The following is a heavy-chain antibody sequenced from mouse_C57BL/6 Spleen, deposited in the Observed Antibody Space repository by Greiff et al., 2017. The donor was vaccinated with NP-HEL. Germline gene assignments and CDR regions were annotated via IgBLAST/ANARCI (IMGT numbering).Heavy chain of an antibody. Sequence: QVQLQQSGAELVRPGTSVKVSCKASGYAFTNYLIEWVKQRPGQGLEWIGVINPGSGGTNYNEKFKGKATLTADKSSSTAYMQLSSLTSEDSAVYFCARYYDYDGDAMDYWGQGTSVTVSS. V-gene: IGHV1-54*01. D-gene: IGHD2-4*01. CDR3: ARYYDYDGDAMDY. CDR1: GYAFTNYL. CDR2: INPGSGGT. J-gene: IGHJ4*01.